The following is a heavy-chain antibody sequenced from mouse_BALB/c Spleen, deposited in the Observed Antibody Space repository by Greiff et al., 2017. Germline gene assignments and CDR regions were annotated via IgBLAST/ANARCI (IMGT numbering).Heavy chain of an antibody. J-gene: IGHJ4*01. V-gene: IGHV3-8*02. Sequence: EVQLQQSGPSLVKPSQTLSLTCSVTGDSITSGYWNWIRKFPGNKLEYMGYISYSGSTYYNPSLKSRISITRDTSKNQYYLQLNSVTTEDTATYYCAKVYDGRYYAMDYWGQGTSVTVSS. CDR1: GDSITSGY. CDR3: AKVYDGRYYAMDY. CDR2: ISYSGST. D-gene: IGHD2-3*01.